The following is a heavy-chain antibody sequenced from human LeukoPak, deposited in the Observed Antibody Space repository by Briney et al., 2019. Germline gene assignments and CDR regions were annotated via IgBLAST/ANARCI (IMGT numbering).Heavy chain of an antibody. CDR1: GFSFSNYG. CDR3: ARCTASCYANAFDV. J-gene: IGHJ3*01. Sequence: GGSLRLSCAACGFSFSNYGMHWVRQAPGKGLEWVSAINGGGDATEYTDSVKGRFTISRDNSKNTLYLQMNSLRPEDTAVYYCARCTASCYANAFDVWGQGTLLTVSS. V-gene: IGHV3-23*01. CDR2: INGGGDAT. D-gene: IGHD2-2*01.